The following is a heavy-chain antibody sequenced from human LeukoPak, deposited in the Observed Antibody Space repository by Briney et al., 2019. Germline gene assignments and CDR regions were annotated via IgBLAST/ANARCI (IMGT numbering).Heavy chain of an antibody. J-gene: IGHJ5*02. CDR1: GGSISSSSSS. D-gene: IGHD2-2*01. CDR3: ATYHQRFDP. Sequence: SETLSLTCTVSGGSISSSSSSWGWIRQSPGKGLEWIGNMYYSGSTYYDPSLKSRVTISVDASRNLFSPKLSSVTAADTAVYYCATYHQRFDPWGQGTLVTVSS. V-gene: IGHV4-39*02. CDR2: MYYSGST.